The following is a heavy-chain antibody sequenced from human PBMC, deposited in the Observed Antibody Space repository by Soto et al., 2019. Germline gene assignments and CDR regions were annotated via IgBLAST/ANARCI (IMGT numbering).Heavy chain of an antibody. CDR3: ARESRYCSGGSCYFLPGIDY. J-gene: IGHJ4*02. CDR1: GGNFSSYA. V-gene: IGHV1-69*12. CDR2: ISPIFGTA. D-gene: IGHD2-15*01. Sequence: QVELVQSGAEVKKPGSSVKVSCKASGGNFSSYAISWLRQAPGHGLEWMGGISPIFGTANYAQRFQGRVTITADESTSTAYIELSRLRSEDTSVYYCARESRYCSGGSCYFLPGIDYWGQGTLVTVSS.